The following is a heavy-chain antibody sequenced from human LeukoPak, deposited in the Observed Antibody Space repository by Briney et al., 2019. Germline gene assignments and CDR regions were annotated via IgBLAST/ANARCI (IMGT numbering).Heavy chain of an antibody. CDR2: INHSGST. J-gene: IGHJ4*02. V-gene: IGHV4-34*01. CDR1: GGSFSGYY. CDR3: AGGRDYIRLRSLDY. D-gene: IGHD5-12*01. Sequence: SETLSLTCAVYGGSFSGYYWGWIRQPPGKGLEWVGEINHSGSTNYNPSLKSRVTISVDTSKNQFSLKLSSVTAADTAVYYCAGGRDYIRLRSLDYWGQGTLVTVSS.